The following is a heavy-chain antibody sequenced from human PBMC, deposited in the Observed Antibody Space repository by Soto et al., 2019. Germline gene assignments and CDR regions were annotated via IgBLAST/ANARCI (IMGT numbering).Heavy chain of an antibody. CDR2: INPNSGGT. CDR1: GYTLTGYY. D-gene: IGHD6-6*01. CDR3: ASSSSSFTLSFDY. J-gene: IGHJ4*02. V-gene: IGHV1-2*04. Sequence: GASVKVSCKSSGYTLTGYYMHWVRQAPGQGLEWMGWINPNSGGTNYAQKFQGWVTMTRDTSISTAYMELSRLRSDDTAVYYCASSSSSFTLSFDYWGQGTLVTVSS.